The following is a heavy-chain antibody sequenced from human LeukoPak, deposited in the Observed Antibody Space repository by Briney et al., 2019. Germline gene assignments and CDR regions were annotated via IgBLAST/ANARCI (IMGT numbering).Heavy chain of an antibody. D-gene: IGHD3-16*01. CDR2: IDNSGSIQ. Sequence: GGSLRLSCVASGFTFSSYEMNWVRQAPGRGLEWVSYIDNSGSIQYYADSVKGRFTISRDNAKNSLYLQMNSLRPEDTAVYYCARPKGVFAFDIWGQGTMVTVSS. V-gene: IGHV3-48*03. CDR1: GFTFSSYE. J-gene: IGHJ3*02. CDR3: ARPKGVFAFDI.